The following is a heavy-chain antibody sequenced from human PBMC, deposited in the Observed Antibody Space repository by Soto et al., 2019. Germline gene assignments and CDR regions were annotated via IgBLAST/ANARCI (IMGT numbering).Heavy chain of an antibody. V-gene: IGHV3-7*05. CDR3: ARAGPTSVVLFS. CDR2: IKQDGSAK. CDR1: GFTFSDYG. J-gene: IGHJ5*02. Sequence: GGSLRLSCAASGFTFSDYGMTWVRQAPGKGLEWVAHIKQDGSAKYYVDSVRGRFTISRDNAKSSLYLQMNSLRVEDTAMYYCARAGPTSVVLFSWGQGTLVTVSS. D-gene: IGHD5-12*01.